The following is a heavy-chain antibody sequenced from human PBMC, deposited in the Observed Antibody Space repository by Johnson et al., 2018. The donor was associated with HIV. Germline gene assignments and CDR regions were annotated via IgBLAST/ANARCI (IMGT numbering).Heavy chain of an antibody. V-gene: IGHV3-20*04. J-gene: IGHJ3*02. CDR1: GFTFDDYG. D-gene: IGHD2-8*02. CDR3: ARVLTPDAFDI. CDR2: INWNGGST. Sequence: VQVVESGGGVVRPGGSLRLSCAASGFTFDDYGMSWVRQAPGKGLEWVSGINWNGGSTGYVDYVNGRFTISRDNAKNSMYLKMNSLRAEDTAVYYCARVLTPDAFDIWGQGTMVTVSS.